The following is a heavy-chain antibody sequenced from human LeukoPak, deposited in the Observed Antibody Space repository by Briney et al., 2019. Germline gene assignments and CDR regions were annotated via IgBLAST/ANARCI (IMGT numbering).Heavy chain of an antibody. D-gene: IGHD3-10*01. Sequence: SETLSLTCTVSGGSISPLYWSWIRQPPGKGLEFIGYIYYSGTTNYNPSLKSRVTLSVDTSKNQFSLKLSSVTAADTAVYYYARGGVAAEYYFDSWGQGTLVTVSS. CDR2: IYYSGTT. CDR3: ARGGVAAEYYFDS. V-gene: IGHV4-59*11. J-gene: IGHJ4*02. CDR1: GGSISPLY.